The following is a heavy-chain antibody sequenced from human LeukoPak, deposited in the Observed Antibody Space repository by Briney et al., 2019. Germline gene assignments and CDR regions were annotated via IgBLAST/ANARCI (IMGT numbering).Heavy chain of an antibody. V-gene: IGHV3-48*01. CDR1: GFTFSSYS. D-gene: IGHD2-2*01. Sequence: GGSLRLSCAASGFTFSSYSMNWVHQAPGKGLEWVSYISSSSSSTIYYADSVKGRFTISRDNAKNSLYLQMNSLRAEDTAVYYCARGADIVVVPAAIGARKFDYWGQGTLVTVSS. J-gene: IGHJ4*02. CDR3: ARGADIVVVPAAIGARKFDY. CDR2: ISSSSSSTI.